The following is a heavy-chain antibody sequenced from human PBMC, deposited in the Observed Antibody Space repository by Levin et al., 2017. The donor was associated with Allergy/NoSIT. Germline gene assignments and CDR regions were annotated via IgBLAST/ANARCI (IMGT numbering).Heavy chain of an antibody. CDR3: ASALLGDWYFDY. Sequence: GGSLRLSCVASGFTFSSYAMHWVRQVPGKGLELVALIRHDGSNKYYANSVKGRFTISRDNSKNTMFLQMNSLRVEDTAVYYCASALLGDWYFDYWGQGTLVTVSS. D-gene: IGHD3-16*01. CDR2: IRHDGSNK. V-gene: IGHV3-30*02. CDR1: GFTFSSYA. J-gene: IGHJ4*02.